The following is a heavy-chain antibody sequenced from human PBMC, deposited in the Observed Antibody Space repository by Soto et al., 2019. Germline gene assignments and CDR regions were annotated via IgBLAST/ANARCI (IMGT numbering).Heavy chain of an antibody. CDR2: ISAYNGNT. J-gene: IGHJ4*02. Sequence: GASVKVSCKASGYTFTSYGISWVRQAPGQGLEWMGWISAYNGNTNYAQKLQGRVTMTTDTSTSTAYMELRSLRSDDTAVYYCARDLGVDGVFVGDYAYWGQGTLVTVSS. CDR3: ARDLGVDGVFVGDYAY. V-gene: IGHV1-18*01. CDR1: GYTFTSYG. D-gene: IGHD4-17*01.